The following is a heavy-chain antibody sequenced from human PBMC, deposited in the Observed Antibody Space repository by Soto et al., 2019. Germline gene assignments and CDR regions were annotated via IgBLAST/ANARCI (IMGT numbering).Heavy chain of an antibody. J-gene: IGHJ4*02. CDR3: AKDQTAMGLGYFDY. V-gene: IGHV3-30*18. Sequence: ESGGGVVQPGRSLRLSCAASGFTFSSYGMHWVRQAPGKGLEWVAVISYDGSNKYYADSVKGRFTISRDNSKNTLYLQMNSLRAEDTAVYYCAKDQTAMGLGYFDYWGQGTLVTVSS. D-gene: IGHD5-18*01. CDR1: GFTFSSYG. CDR2: ISYDGSNK.